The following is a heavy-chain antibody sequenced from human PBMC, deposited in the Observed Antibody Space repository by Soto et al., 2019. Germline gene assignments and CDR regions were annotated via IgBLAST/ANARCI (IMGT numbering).Heavy chain of an antibody. J-gene: IGHJ4*02. CDR3: AKNRRAPFDY. CDR2: IKPDGSEK. Sequence: GGSLRLSCEASGFTSSPYWMSWVRQSAGKGLEWVANIKPDGSEKYYLDSVKGRFTISRDNSKNTLYLQMNSLRAEDTAVYYCAKNRRAPFDYWGQGTLVTVSS. D-gene: IGHD3-10*01. V-gene: IGHV3-7*03. CDR1: GFTSSPYW.